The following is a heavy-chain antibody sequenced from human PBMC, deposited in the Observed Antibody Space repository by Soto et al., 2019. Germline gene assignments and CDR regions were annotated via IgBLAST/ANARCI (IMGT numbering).Heavy chain of an antibody. D-gene: IGHD3-10*01. CDR2: IYYSGST. CDR3: ARISTMVRGVIGRSDAFDI. V-gene: IGHV4-59*08. Sequence: PSETLSLTCTVSGGSISSYYWSWIRQPPGKGLEWIGYIYYSGSTNYNPSLKSRVTISVDTSKNQFSLKLSSVTAADTAVYYCARISTMVRGVIGRSDAFDIWGQGTMVTVSS. J-gene: IGHJ3*02. CDR1: GGSISSYY.